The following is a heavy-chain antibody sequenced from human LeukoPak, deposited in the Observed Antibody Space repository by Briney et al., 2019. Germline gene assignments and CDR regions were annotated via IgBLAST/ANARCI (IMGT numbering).Heavy chain of an antibody. D-gene: IGHD5-12*01. V-gene: IGHV4-59*01. J-gene: IGHJ4*02. CDR2: IYYSGST. CDR3: ARGFDSKSTYFDY. Sequence: PSETLSLTCTVSGGSISNYYWNWLRQPPGKGLEWIGYIYYSGSTNYNPSLSGRVTMSLDTSKNQFSLGLTSVTAADTAVYYCARGFDSKSTYFDYWGQGTLVTVSS. CDR1: GGSISNYY.